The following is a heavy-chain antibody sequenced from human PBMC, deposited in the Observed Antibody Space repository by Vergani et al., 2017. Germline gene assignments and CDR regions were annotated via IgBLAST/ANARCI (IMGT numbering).Heavy chain of an antibody. D-gene: IGHD6-19*01. CDR3: AREGYSSADY. CDR2: ISYDGSNK. Sequence: QVQLVESGGGVVQPGRSLRLSCAASGFTFSSYAMHWVRQAPGKGLEWVAVISYDGSNKYYADSVKGRFTISRDNSKNTLYLQMNSLRAEDTAVYYGAREGYSSADYWGQGTLVTVSS. V-gene: IGHV3-30-3*01. CDR1: GFTFSSYA. J-gene: IGHJ4*02.